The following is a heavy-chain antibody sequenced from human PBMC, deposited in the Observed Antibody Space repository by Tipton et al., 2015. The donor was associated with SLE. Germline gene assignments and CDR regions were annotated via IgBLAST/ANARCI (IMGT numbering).Heavy chain of an antibody. Sequence: TLSLTCTVSGGYISSYYWNWLRQPAGKGLEWLGRIYSSGSTIYNPSLNNRLTMSVDTSRNQFSLNLSSVTAADTAVYYCARVDSPTGWLDPWGQGTLVTVSS. CDR3: ARVDSPTGWLDP. V-gene: IGHV4-4*07. J-gene: IGHJ5*02. CDR2: IYSSGST. D-gene: IGHD1-14*01. CDR1: GGYISSYY.